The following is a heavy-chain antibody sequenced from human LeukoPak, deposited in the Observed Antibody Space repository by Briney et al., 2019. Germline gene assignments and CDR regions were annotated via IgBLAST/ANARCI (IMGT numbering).Heavy chain of an antibody. CDR3: ARDRRWRPRESPFFDS. CDR1: GYTFTSYG. J-gene: IGHJ4*02. Sequence: ASVKVSCKASGYTFTSYGINWVRQAPGQGLEWMGWISAYNGDTNYAQKLQGRVTMTTDTSTSTAYMELNSLRSKDTAVYYCARDRRWRPRESPFFDSWGQGTLVTVSS. D-gene: IGHD5-24*01. V-gene: IGHV1-18*01. CDR2: ISAYNGDT.